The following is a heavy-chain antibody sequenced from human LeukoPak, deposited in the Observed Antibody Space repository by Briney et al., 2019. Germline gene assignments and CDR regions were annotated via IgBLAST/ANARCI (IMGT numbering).Heavy chain of an antibody. V-gene: IGHV4-39*01. CDR3: ARHRKLRYFDWS. D-gene: IGHD3-9*01. CDR2: IYYSGNT. Sequence: ASETLSLTCTVSGGSISSSNYYWGWIRQPPGKGLEWIGSIYYSGNTYYNPSLRSRVTISINTSKNQFSLKLSSVTAADTAVYYCARHRKLRYFDWSWGQGTLVTVSS. J-gene: IGHJ4*02. CDR1: GGSISSSNYY.